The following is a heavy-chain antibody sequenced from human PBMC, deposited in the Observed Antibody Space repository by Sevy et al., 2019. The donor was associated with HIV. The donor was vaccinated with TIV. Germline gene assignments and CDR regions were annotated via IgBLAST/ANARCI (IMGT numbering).Heavy chain of an antibody. V-gene: IGHV3-30*18. J-gene: IGHJ4*02. Sequence: GESLKISCAASGFTFSSYGMHWVRQAPGKGLEGVAVISYDGSNKYYADSVKGRFTISRDNSKNTLYLQMNSLRAEDTAVYYCAKEATFDYWGQGTLVTVSS. CDR1: GFTFSSYG. D-gene: IGHD1-26*01. CDR2: ISYDGSNK. CDR3: AKEATFDY.